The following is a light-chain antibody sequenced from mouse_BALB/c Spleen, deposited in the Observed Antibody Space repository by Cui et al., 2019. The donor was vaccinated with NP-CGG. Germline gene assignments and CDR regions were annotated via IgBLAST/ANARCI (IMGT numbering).Light chain of an antibody. V-gene: IGLV1*01. Sequence: QAVVTQESALTTSPGEKVTPTCRPSTGAVTTSNYANWVQEKPAHLFTGLIGGTNNRAPGVPARFSGSLIGDKTALIITGAQTEDEAIYFCALWYSNHWVFGGGTKLTVL. CDR1: TGAVTTSNY. CDR3: ALWYSNHWV. J-gene: IGLJ1*01. CDR2: GTN.